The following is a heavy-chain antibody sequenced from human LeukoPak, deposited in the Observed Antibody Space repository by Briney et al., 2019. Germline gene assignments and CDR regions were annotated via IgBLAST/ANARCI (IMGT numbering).Heavy chain of an antibody. CDR3: AHGGCGSTSWYIDY. V-gene: IGHV3-23*01. CDR2: IIGSGGST. J-gene: IGHJ4*02. Sequence: PGGSLTLSCAASGFTFSSYAMSWVRQAPGKGLEWVSAIIGSGGSTYYADSVKGRFTISRNNSKNTLYQQMNSLGAEETAVYYCAHGGCGSTSWYIDYWGQGTLVTVSS. D-gene: IGHD2-2*02. CDR1: GFTFSSYA.